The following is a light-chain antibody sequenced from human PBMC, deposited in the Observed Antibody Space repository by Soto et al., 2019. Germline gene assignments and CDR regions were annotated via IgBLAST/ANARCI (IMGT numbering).Light chain of an antibody. Sequence: EIVLTQSPATLSLSPGERATLSCRASQSVSSYLAWYQQKPGQAPRLLIYDASNRATGIPGRFSGSGSGTDFTLTISSLEPEDFAVYYWQQHSNSWTFGQGTKVEIK. CDR2: DAS. J-gene: IGKJ1*01. V-gene: IGKV3-11*01. CDR1: QSVSSY. CDR3: QQHSNSWT.